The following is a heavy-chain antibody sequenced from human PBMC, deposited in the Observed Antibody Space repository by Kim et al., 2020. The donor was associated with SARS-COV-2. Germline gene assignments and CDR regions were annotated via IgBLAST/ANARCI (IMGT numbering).Heavy chain of an antibody. CDR3: ARHLAGFNYYYYGMDV. Sequence: GESLKISCKGSGYSFTSYWIGWVRQMPGKGLEWMGIIYPGDSDTRYSPSFQGQVTISADKSINTAYLQWSSLKASDTAMYYCARHLAGFNYYYYGMDVWGQGTTVTVSS. J-gene: IGHJ6*02. CDR1: GYSFTSYW. CDR2: IYPGDSDT. D-gene: IGHD6-13*01. V-gene: IGHV5-51*01.